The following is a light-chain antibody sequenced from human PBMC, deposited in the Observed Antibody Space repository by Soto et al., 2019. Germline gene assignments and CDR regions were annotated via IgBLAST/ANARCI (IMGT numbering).Light chain of an antibody. Sequence: LTQPHSVSESPGKTVTISCTRSSGSIASNYVQWYQQRPGSAPTTVIYEDNQRPSGVPDRFSGSTDGSSNSASLTISGLQTEDEADYYCQSYDSSTVVFGGGTKVTVL. V-gene: IGLV6-57*04. J-gene: IGLJ2*01. CDR2: EDN. CDR3: QSYDSSTVV. CDR1: SGSIASNY.